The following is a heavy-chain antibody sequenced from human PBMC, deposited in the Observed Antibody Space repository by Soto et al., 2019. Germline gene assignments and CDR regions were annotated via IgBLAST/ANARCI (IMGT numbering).Heavy chain of an antibody. CDR3: ARDSLSNQHDDGDPDAFDI. Sequence: QELEGMGRIIPIHGIANYAQNFPGRVTMTADKSTSTAYMELSSLRSEDTAVYYCARDSLSNQHDDGDPDAFDIWGQGTMLSVSS. V-gene: IGHV1-69*04. D-gene: IGHD4-17*01. CDR2: IIPIHGIA. J-gene: IGHJ3*02.